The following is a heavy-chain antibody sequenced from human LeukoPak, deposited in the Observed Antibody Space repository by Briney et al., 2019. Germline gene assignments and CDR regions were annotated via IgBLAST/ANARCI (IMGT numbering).Heavy chain of an antibody. CDR2: INPNSGGT. J-gene: IGHJ5*02. CDR1: GYTFTGYY. CDR3: ARDNSVEDTAWWFDP. V-gene: IGHV1-2*02. D-gene: IGHD4-23*01. Sequence: GASVKVSCKASGYTFTGYYMHWVRQAPGQGLEWMGWINPNSGGTNYAQKFRGRVTMTRDTSISTAHMELSRLRSDDTAVYYCARDNSVEDTAWWFDPWGQGTLVTVSS.